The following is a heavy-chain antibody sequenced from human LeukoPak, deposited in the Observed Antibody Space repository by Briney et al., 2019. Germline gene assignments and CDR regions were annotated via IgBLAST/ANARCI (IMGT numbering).Heavy chain of an antibody. CDR2: IYYSGST. J-gene: IGHJ5*02. Sequence: PSQTLSLTCTVSGGSISSDGYYWTWIRQHPGKGLEWIGYIYYSGSTYYTPSLKSRVTISVDTSKNQFSLKLTSVTAADTAVYYCARGRTYCRGGSCYSATWFDPWGQGTLVTVSS. V-gene: IGHV4-31*03. D-gene: IGHD2-15*01. CDR3: ARGRTYCRGGSCYSATWFDP. CDR1: GGSISSDGYY.